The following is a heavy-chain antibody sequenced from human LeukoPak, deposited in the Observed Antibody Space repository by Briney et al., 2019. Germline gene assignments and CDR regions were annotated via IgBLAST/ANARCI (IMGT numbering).Heavy chain of an antibody. V-gene: IGHV1-46*01. CDR3: ARGPALGVPAAALDY. CDR1: GYTFTRYY. CDR2: INPSGGST. J-gene: IGHJ4*02. Sequence: ASVKVSCKASGYTFTRYYIHWVRQAPGQGLEWMGIINPSGGSTSYAQKFQGRLTMTRDTSTSTVYMELSSLRSEDTAVYYCARGPALGVPAAALDYWGQGTLVTVSS. D-gene: IGHD2-2*01.